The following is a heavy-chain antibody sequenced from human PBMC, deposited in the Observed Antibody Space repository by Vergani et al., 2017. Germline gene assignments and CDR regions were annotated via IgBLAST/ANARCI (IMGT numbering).Heavy chain of an antibody. V-gene: IGHV4-34*01. CDR3: ARVNTETNGHLFYFYYMDV. J-gene: IGHJ6*03. D-gene: IGHD4-11*01. CDR2: IYHTGRP. CDR1: GGSFTSYH. Sequence: QVQLQQWGGGLLKPSETLSLTCVVNGGSFTSYHWTWIRQSPGGGLEWVGDIYHTGRPDYNPSLKSRLTMSVDKSRNQFSLTLNSVTATDTAIYFCARVNTETNGHLFYFYYMDVWGQGTAVTVS.